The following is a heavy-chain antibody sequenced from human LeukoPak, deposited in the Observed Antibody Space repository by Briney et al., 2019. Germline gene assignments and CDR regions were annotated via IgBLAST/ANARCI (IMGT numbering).Heavy chain of an antibody. CDR1: GFTFSSYA. V-gene: IGHV3-30-3*01. CDR2: ISYDGSNK. CDR3: ARHAGAYCGGDCYSDAFDI. D-gene: IGHD2-21*02. J-gene: IGHJ3*02. Sequence: GRSLRLSCAASGFTFSSYAMHWVRQAPGKGLEWVAVISYDGSNKYYADSVKGRFTISRDNSKNTLYLQMNSLRAEDTAVYYCARHAGAYCGGDCYSDAFDIWGQGTMVTVSS.